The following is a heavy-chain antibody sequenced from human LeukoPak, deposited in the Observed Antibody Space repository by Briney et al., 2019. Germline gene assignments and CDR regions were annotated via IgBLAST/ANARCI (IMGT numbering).Heavy chain of an antibody. Sequence: PGGSLRLSCAASGFTFSSYWMSWVRQAPGKGLEWVANIKQDGSENYYVDPVRGRFTISRDNAKNSLYLQMNSLRAEDTAVYYCARESNYHWFDPWGQGTLVTVSS. D-gene: IGHD1-7*01. V-gene: IGHV3-7*01. CDR1: GFTFSSYW. CDR2: IKQDGSEN. CDR3: ARESNYHWFDP. J-gene: IGHJ5*02.